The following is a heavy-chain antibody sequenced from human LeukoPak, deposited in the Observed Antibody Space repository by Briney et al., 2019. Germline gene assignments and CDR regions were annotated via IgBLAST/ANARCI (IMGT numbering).Heavy chain of an antibody. D-gene: IGHD3-16*01. V-gene: IGHV4-30-4*07. CDR1: GASISTGVYS. CDR3: ARVYFRFGYYYFDY. CDR2: IYSSGST. J-gene: IGHJ4*02. Sequence: SETLSLTCAVSGASISTGVYSWSWIRQPPGKGLEWIGYIYSSGSTSYNPSLKNRVTISVDMSKNQFSLKLSSVTAADTAVYYCARVYFRFGYYYFDYWGQGTLVTVSS.